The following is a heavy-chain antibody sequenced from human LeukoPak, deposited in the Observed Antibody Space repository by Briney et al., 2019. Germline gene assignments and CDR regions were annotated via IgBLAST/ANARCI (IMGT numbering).Heavy chain of an antibody. Sequence: GGSLRLSCAASGFTFTSYVMSWVRQAPGKGLEWVSAIAGDGVSTYYAESVKGQFTISRDNSKNTLHLQMNSLRAEDTAVYYCAKGSSGGRPYYFDYWGQGTLVTVSS. V-gene: IGHV3-23*01. D-gene: IGHD6-6*01. J-gene: IGHJ4*02. CDR1: GFTFTSYV. CDR3: AKGSSGGRPYYFDY. CDR2: IAGDGVST.